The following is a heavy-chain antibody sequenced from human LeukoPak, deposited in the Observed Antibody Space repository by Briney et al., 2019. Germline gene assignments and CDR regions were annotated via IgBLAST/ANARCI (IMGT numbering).Heavy chain of an antibody. J-gene: IGHJ3*02. CDR1: GFTFSSYG. D-gene: IGHD3-10*01. CDR2: IWYDGSNK. CDR3: ARGSRGADAFDI. V-gene: IGHV3-33*01. Sequence: GGSLRLSCAASGFTFSSYGMHWVRQAPGKGLEWVAVIWYDGSNKYYADSVKGRFTISRDNSKNKLYLQMNSLRAEDTAVYYCARGSRGADAFDIWGQGTMVTVSS.